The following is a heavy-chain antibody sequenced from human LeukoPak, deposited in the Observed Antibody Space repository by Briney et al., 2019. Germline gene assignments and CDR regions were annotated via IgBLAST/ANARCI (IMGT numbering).Heavy chain of an antibody. CDR3: ARQYCGGDCYNP. V-gene: IGHV1-2*02. CDR2: INPSTGGT. J-gene: IGHJ5*02. D-gene: IGHD2-21*02. CDR1: GYTFTTYY. Sequence: ASVTVSCKASGYTFTTYYMHWVRQAPGQGLQWMGWINPSTGGTKYAENFQGRVTMTRDTSITTAYMELSRLTSDDTGVYYCARQYCGGDCYNPWGQGTLVTVAS.